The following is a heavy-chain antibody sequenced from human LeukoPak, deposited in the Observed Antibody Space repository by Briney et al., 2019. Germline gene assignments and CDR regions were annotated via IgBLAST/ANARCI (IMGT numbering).Heavy chain of an antibody. V-gene: IGHV3-7*03. D-gene: IGHD5-18*01. Sequence: GGSLRLSCAASGFTFSSYWMSWVRQAPGKGLEWVANIKQDGSEKYYVDSVKGRFSISRDNSKNTLYLQMNSLRAGDTAVYYCANNEARAMALCLNWGQGTLVIVSS. CDR2: IKQDGSEK. J-gene: IGHJ4*02. CDR1: GFTFSSYW. CDR3: ANNEARAMALCLN.